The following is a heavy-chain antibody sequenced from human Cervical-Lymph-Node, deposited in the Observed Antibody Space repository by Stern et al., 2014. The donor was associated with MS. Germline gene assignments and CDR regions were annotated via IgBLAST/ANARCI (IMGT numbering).Heavy chain of an antibody. CDR2: LIPVFDAP. J-gene: IGHJ6*02. D-gene: IGHD3-10*01. Sequence: VHLVESGAEVKKVGSSVKVSCKASGDTLSSHTISWVRQAPGQGLEWMGGLIPVFDAPNYAQKFQGRVKITSDETTNTAHMELSSLGSEDTAVYYCATGAHGMDVWGQGTAVSVSS. CDR3: ATGAHGMDV. CDR1: GDTLSSHT. V-gene: IGHV1-69*01.